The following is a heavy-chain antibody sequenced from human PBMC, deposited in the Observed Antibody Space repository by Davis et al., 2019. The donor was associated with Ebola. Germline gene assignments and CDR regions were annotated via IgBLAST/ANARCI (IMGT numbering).Heavy chain of an antibody. CDR3: ARDAGRPSYMDV. D-gene: IGHD3-10*01. CDR1: GLTFSSYT. Sequence: GESLKISCAASGLTFSSYTMNWVRQAPGKGLDWVSSISVSGGTPFYADSVKGRFTISRDNSKNILYLQMNSLRAEDTAVYYCARDAGRPSYMDVWGKGTTVSVSS. J-gene: IGHJ6*03. V-gene: IGHV3-23*01. CDR2: ISVSGGTP.